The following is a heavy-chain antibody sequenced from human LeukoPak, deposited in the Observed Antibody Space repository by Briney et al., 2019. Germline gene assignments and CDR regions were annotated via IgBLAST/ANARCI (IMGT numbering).Heavy chain of an antibody. J-gene: IGHJ5*02. CDR3: ARYSSGWYTNWFDP. CDR2: MNPNSGNT. Sequence: ASVKVSCEASGYTFTSYDINWVRQATGQGLEWMGWMNPNSGNTGYAQKFQGRVTMTRNTSISTAYMELSSLRSEDTAVYYCARYSSGWYTNWFDPWGQGTLVTVSS. D-gene: IGHD6-19*01. V-gene: IGHV1-8*01. CDR1: GYTFTSYD.